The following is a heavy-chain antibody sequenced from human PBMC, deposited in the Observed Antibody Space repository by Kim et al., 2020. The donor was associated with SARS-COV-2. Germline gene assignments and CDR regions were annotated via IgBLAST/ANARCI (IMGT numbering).Heavy chain of an antibody. D-gene: IGHD6-19*01. CDR3: ARGPRGTAVAGS. CDR1: GGSFSGYY. Sequence: SETLSLTCAVYGGSFSGYYWSWIRQPPGKGLEWIGEINHSGSTNYNPSLKSRVTISVDTSKNQFSLKLSSVTAADTAVYYCARGPRGTAVAGSWGQVTLVTVSS. J-gene: IGHJ4*02. CDR2: INHSGST. V-gene: IGHV4-34*01.